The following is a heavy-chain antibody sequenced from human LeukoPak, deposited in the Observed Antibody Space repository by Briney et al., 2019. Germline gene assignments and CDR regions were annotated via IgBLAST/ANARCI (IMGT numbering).Heavy chain of an antibody. D-gene: IGHD5-18*01. Sequence: GASVKVSCKASASTFTGYYMHWVRQAPGQGLEWMGWINPNSGGTKYAQTFKGRVTMTRDTSISTAYMELSSLRSDDTAVYYCARDGDTYGYYYYGMDVWGQGTTVTVSS. CDR1: ASTFTGYY. J-gene: IGHJ6*02. V-gene: IGHV1-2*02. CDR2: INPNSGGT. CDR3: ARDGDTYGYYYYGMDV.